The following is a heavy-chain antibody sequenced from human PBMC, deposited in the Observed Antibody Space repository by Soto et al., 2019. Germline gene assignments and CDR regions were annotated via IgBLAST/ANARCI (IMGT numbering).Heavy chain of an antibody. CDR1: GDSVSSNSAA. CDR3: ARDEDEYLGLNH. D-gene: IGHD2-2*01. CDR2: TYYRSKWYN. J-gene: IGHJ5*02. Sequence: SQTLSLTCAISGDSVSSNSAAWNWIRQSPSRGLEWLGRTYYRSKWYNDYTSSVKSRISINPDTSKNQFSLQLRSVTPEDTAVYYCARDEDEYLGLNHWGQGIPVTVSS. V-gene: IGHV6-1*01.